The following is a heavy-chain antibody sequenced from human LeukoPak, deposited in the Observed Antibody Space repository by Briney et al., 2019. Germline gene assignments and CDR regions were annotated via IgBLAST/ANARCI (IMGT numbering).Heavy chain of an antibody. Sequence: ASVKVSCKASGYAFTGYYMHWVRQAPGQGLEWMGWINPNSGGTNYAQKFQGRVTMTRDTSISTAYMELSRLRSDDTAVYYCATSENPVAIPITWGQGTLVSVSS. CDR2: INPNSGGT. J-gene: IGHJ5*02. D-gene: IGHD2-21*01. CDR3: ATSENPVAIPIT. V-gene: IGHV1-2*02. CDR1: GYAFTGYY.